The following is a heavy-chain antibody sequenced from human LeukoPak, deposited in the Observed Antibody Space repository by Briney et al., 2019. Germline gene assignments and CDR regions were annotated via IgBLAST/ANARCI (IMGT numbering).Heavy chain of an antibody. CDR2: LNPNSGGT. D-gene: IGHD3-10*01. Sequence: ASVKVSCKASGYTFTGFCIHWVRQAPGQGLECMGCLNPNSGGTNYAQNFQGRVTMTRDTSISTGYMELSRLRSDDTAVYYCSRDLDNYSGSGSYYNGDPLFQHWGQGTLVTVSS. CDR3: SRDLDNYSGSGSYYNGDPLFQH. CDR1: GYTFTGFC. V-gene: IGHV1-2*02. J-gene: IGHJ1*01.